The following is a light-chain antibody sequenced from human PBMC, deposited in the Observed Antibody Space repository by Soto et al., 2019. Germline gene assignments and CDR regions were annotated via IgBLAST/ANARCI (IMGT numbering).Light chain of an antibody. CDR2: GAS. J-gene: IGKJ1*01. CDR1: QSVSSSY. Sequence: EIVLTQSPGTLSLSPGERATLSCRASQSVSSSYLAWYQQKPGQAPRLLIYGASSRATGIPDRFSGSGSGTDVTLTISRVQPADFATCCCLQDYNYPRTFGQGTKVDI. V-gene: IGKV3-20*01. CDR3: LQDYNYPRT.